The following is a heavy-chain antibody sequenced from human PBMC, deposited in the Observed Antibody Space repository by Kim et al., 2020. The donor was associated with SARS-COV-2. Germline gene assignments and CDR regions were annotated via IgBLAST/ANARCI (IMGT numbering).Heavy chain of an antibody. V-gene: IGHV4-4*02. Sequence: THTPSLKSRVTISVGKSKNQFSLKLSSVTAADTAVYYGARDNAGLEFDYWGQGTLVTVSS. J-gene: IGHJ4*02. D-gene: IGHD3-3*01. CDR3: ARDNAGLEFDY.